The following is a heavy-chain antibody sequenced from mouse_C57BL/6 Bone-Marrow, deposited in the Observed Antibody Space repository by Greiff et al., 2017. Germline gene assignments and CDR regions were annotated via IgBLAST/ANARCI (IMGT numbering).Heavy chain of an antibody. Sequence: QVQLQQPGAELMKPGASVKLSCKATGYTFTGYWIEWVKQRPGHGLEWIGEILPGSGSTNYNEKFKGKATLTADTSSNTAYMQLSSLTTEDSAIYYCARLDWDLFAYWGQGTLVTVSA. V-gene: IGHV1-9*01. CDR1: GYTFTGYW. CDR2: ILPGSGST. D-gene: IGHD4-1*01. CDR3: ARLDWDLFAY. J-gene: IGHJ3*01.